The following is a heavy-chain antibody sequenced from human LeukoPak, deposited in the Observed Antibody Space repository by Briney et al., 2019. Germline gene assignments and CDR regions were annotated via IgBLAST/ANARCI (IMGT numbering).Heavy chain of an antibody. V-gene: IGHV1-69*06. J-gene: IGHJ4*02. CDR1: GGTFITYA. CDR2: IIPIFGTA. D-gene: IGHD2-2*01. Sequence: ASVQVSCKASGGTFITYAIRWVGQAPGQGLEWMGGIIPIFGTANYAQKFQGRVTITADKSTSTAYMELSSLRSEDTAVYYCARGYSCSSTSCYVALDYWGQGTLVTVAS. CDR3: ARGYSCSSTSCYVALDY.